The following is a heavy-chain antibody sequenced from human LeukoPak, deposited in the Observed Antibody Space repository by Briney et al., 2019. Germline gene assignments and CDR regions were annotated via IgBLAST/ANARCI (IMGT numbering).Heavy chain of an antibody. D-gene: IGHD3-22*01. CDR3: ARGRATYDSSGYYYQSATFDY. CDR2: ISSSSSYI. CDR1: GFTFSSYS. Sequence: PGGSLRLSCAASGFTFSSYSMNWVRQAPGKGLEWVSSISSSSSYIYYADSVKGRFTISRDNAKNSLYLQMNSLRAADTAVYYCARGRATYDSSGYYYQSATFDYWGQGTLVTVSS. V-gene: IGHV3-21*01. J-gene: IGHJ4*02.